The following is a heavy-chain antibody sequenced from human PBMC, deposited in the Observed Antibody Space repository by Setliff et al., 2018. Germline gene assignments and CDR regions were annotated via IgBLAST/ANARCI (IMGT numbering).Heavy chain of an antibody. J-gene: IGHJ3*02. V-gene: IGHV4-34*01. CDR3: AGVYGENDLPDI. D-gene: IGHD4-17*01. CDR1: GDSFSDYY. Sequence: SETLSLTCAVYGDSFSDYYWSWIRQPPGKGLEWIEEINHRGSTNYSPSLRSRVTISADTSKNQFSLKLTSVTAADTAMYYCAGVYGENDLPDIWGQGTMVTVSS. CDR2: INHRGST.